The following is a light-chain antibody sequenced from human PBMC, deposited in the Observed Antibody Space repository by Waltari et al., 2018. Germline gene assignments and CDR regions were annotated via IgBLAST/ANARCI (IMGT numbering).Light chain of an antibody. CDR2: LGS. CDR3: MQALQLPVT. J-gene: IGKJ4*01. V-gene: IGKV2-28*01. CDR1: QSLLQSNGYNY. Sequence: IVMTQSPLSLPVTPGATASISCRSSQSLLQSNGYNYLDWYLQKPGQSPQLLIYLGSNRASGVPDRFSGSGSGTDFTLKISRVEAEDVGVYYCMQALQLPVTFGGGTKVEIK.